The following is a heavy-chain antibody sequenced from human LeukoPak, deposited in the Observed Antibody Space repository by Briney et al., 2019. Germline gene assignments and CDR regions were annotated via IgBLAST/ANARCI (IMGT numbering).Heavy chain of an antibody. J-gene: IGHJ4*02. CDR1: GFTFSSYA. D-gene: IGHD6-13*01. Sequence: GGSLRICCAASGFTFSSYAMSWVRQAPGKGLEWVSAISGSGGSTYYADSVKGRFTISRDNAKNTLYLQMNSLRAEDTAVYYCAKVRVPKLASPRNYFDYWGQGTLVTVSS. V-gene: IGHV3-23*01. CDR3: AKVRVPKLASPRNYFDY. CDR2: ISGSGGST.